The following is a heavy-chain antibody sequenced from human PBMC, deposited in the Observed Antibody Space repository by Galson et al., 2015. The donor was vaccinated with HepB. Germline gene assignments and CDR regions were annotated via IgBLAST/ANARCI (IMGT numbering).Heavy chain of an antibody. Sequence: SLRLSCAASGFTFSEYSMNWVRQAPGKGLEWVSYINIGGTTMYYADSVKGRFTISRDNSKNSLFLQMNSLRAEDTAVYYCARRYYDSSASPPAVYFDLWGRGTLVTVSS. V-gene: IGHV3-48*01. D-gene: IGHD3-22*01. CDR1: GFTFSEYS. CDR2: INIGGTTM. CDR3: ARRYYDSSASPPAVYFDL. J-gene: IGHJ2*01.